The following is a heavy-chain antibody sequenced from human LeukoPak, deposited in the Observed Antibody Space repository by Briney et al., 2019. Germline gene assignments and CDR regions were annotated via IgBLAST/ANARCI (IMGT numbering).Heavy chain of an antibody. CDR2: IHYSGST. D-gene: IGHD5-24*01. J-gene: IGHJ5*02. V-gene: IGHV4-59*11. CDR3: ARASDPWLQLT. CDR1: GGSITSHY. Sequence: SETLSLTCTVSGGSITSHYWSWIRQPPGKGLEWIGYIHYSGSTNYNPSLKSRVTISVDTSKNQFSLNLSSVTAADTAVYYCARASDPWLQLTWGQGTLVTVSS.